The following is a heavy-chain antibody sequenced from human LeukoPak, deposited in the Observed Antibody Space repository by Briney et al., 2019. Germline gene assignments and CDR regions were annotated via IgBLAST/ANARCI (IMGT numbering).Heavy chain of an antibody. D-gene: IGHD3-10*01. CDR1: GYIFTDYF. CDR2: VNPKNGDT. Sequence: GCSVRISCKASGYIFTDYFIHWVRQAPGQGPEWMGRVNPKNGDTYYAQTFQGRVTVTGATSISTAYMDLTTLRSDDTAIYYCSRDLSSTAYWELDYWGQGTLVTVSS. J-gene: IGHJ4*02. V-gene: IGHV1-2*06. CDR3: SRDLSSTAYWELDY.